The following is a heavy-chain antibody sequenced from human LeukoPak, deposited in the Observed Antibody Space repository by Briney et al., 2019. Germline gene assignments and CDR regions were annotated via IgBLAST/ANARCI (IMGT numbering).Heavy chain of an antibody. CDR3: ASLLGFYYFDY. J-gene: IGHJ4*02. D-gene: IGHD3-3*01. CDR2: IYSGGST. V-gene: IGHV3-53*01. CDR1: GFTVSSKY. Sequence: QPGGSLRLSCAASGFTVSSKYMSWVRQAPGKGLECVSVIYSGGSTYYTDSVKGRFTISRDNSKNTVYLQMNSLRAEDTAVYYCASLLGFYYFDYWGQGTLVTVSS.